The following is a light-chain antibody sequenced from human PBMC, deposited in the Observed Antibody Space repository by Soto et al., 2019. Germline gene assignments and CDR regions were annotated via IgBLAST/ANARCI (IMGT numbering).Light chain of an antibody. CDR2: AAS. CDR1: QGIGSW. J-gene: IGKJ5*01. Sequence: DIQMTQSPSSVSASVGDRVTITCRASQGIGSWLAWYQHKPGKAPKLLIYAASNLQGGVPSRFGGSGSGTDFALTINSLQPEDFATYYCQQTNTFPSTFGQGTRLEI. V-gene: IGKV1D-12*01. CDR3: QQTNTFPST.